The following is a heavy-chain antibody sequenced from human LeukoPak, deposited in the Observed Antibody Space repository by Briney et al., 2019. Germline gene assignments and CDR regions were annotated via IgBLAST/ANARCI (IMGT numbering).Heavy chain of an antibody. CDR1: GSSIRDNYY. V-gene: IGHV4-38-2*02. J-gene: IGHJ5*02. D-gene: IGHD3-3*01. Sequence: PSETLSLTCTIIGSSIRDNYYCGWIRRPPGKGLEWIGSVFYSGSTYYNPSPKSRVILSVDTSNNIFSLKLRSVTAADTAVYYCARHNYYHFWSTLNWFDLWGQGALVTVSS. CDR3: ARHNYYHFWSTLNWFDL. CDR2: VFYSGST.